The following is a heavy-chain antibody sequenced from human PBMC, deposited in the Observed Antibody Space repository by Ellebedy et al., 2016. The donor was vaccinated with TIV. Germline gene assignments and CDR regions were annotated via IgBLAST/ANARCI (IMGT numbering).Heavy chain of an antibody. V-gene: IGHV3-48*04. CDR3: ARLGVIAAAGASDY. D-gene: IGHD6-13*01. J-gene: IGHJ4*02. CDR1: GFSVNSYS. Sequence: GESLKISCVASGFSVNSYSMNWVRQAPGKGLEWVSYISSRSSTIYYADSVKGRFTSSRDNAENSLYLQMNSLRAEDTAVYYCARLGVIAAAGASDYWGQGTLVIVSS. CDR2: ISSRSSTI.